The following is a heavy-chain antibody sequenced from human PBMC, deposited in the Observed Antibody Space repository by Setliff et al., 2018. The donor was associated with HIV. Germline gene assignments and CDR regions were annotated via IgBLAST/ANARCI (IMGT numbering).Heavy chain of an antibody. CDR3: ATDCAVVGGTGSLDS. D-gene: IGHD1-26*01. V-gene: IGHV3-7*03. J-gene: IGHJ4*02. Sequence: GGSLRLSCAVSGFTFISYGMYWVRQAPGKGLEWVANIKHDGSERYYVDSVKGRFTISRDNAKNSLYLQMNSLRVEDTAVYYWATDCAVVGGTGSLDSWGQGTLVTVSS. CDR1: GFTFISYG. CDR2: IKHDGSER.